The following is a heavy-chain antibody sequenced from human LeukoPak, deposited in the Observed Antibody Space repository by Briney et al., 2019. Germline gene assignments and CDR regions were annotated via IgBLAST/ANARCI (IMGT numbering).Heavy chain of an antibody. CDR1: GYTFSKYA. CDR2: INTKTGNP. CDR3: AREGRSGSSWYLAN. V-gene: IGHV7-4-1*02. J-gene: IGHJ4*02. D-gene: IGHD6-13*01. Sequence: ASVKVSCKASGYTFSKYAMNWVRQAPGQGLEWMGWINTKTGNPTYAQGFTGRFVFSLDTSVSTAYLQISSLKAEDTAVYYCAREGRSGSSWYLANWGQGVLVTVSS.